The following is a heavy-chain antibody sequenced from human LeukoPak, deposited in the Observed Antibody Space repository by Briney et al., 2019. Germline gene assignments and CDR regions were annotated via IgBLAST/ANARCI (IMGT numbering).Heavy chain of an antibody. CDR3: ARDGLRYFDWARGYYYMDV. D-gene: IGHD3-9*01. Sequence: ASVKVSCKASGYTFTGYYMHWVRQAPGQGLEWMGWINPNSGGTNYAQKFQGRVTMTRDTSISTAYMELNSLRSDDTAVFYCARDGLRYFDWARGYYYMDVWGKGTTVTISS. CDR1: GYTFTGYY. CDR2: INPNSGGT. J-gene: IGHJ6*03. V-gene: IGHV1-2*02.